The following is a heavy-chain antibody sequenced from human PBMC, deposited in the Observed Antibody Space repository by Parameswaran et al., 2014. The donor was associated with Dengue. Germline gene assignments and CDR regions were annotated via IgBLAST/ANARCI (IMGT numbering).Heavy chain of an antibody. D-gene: IGHD4-17*01. Sequence: RWIRQPPGKGLEWVANIRQDGSEKYYVDSVKGRFTISRDNTKNSLYLQMNSLRPEDTAVYYCARDGNGDYDLSFDYWGQGSLGHRLL. CDR3: ARDGNGDYDLSFDY. J-gene: IGHJ4*02. V-gene: IGHV3-7*01. CDR2: IRQDGSEK.